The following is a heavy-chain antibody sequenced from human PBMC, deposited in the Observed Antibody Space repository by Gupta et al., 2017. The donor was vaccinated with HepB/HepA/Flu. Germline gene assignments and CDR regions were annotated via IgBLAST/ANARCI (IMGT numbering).Heavy chain of an antibody. V-gene: IGHV4-39*02. Sequence: QLQLQEAGPGLVKPSDTLSLTCTVSGDSISRSSNHWGGIRQSPGKGLEWIASIHYNGKTYYNPSLESRVTISVDTSKSQFALKLSSVTAADTAVYYCARDGELHSNSMDVWGKGTTVTVS. CDR2: IHYNGKT. J-gene: IGHJ6*03. D-gene: IGHD3-10*01. CDR3: ARDGELHSNSMDV. CDR1: GDSISRSSNH.